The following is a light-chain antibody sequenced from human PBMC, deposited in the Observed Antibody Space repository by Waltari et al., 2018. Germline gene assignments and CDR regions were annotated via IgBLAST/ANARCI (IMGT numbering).Light chain of an antibody. V-gene: IGKV1-6*01. CDR2: VAS. CDR3: LQDYSYPRT. J-gene: IGKJ1*01. Sequence: AIQMTQSPSSLSASVGDRVTTTCRASQDIATDLGWYQQKPGKPPKLLIYVASSLQSGVPSRFSGSGSGTDFSLTISSLQPEDFATYYCLQDYSYPRTFGQGTKVEVK. CDR1: QDIATD.